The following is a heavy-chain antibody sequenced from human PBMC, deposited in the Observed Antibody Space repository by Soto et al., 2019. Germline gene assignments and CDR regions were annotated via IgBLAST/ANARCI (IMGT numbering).Heavy chain of an antibody. CDR1: GFTFSSYG. D-gene: IGHD2-2*01. CDR3: ARDWEYCISTSCYAEAYGMDV. J-gene: IGHJ6*02. CDR2: IWYDGSNK. Sequence: QVQLVESGGGVVQPGRSLRLSCAASGFTFSSYGMHWVRQAPGKGLEWVAVIWYDGSNKYYADSVKGRFTISRDNSKNALYLQMNSVRAEDTAVYYCARDWEYCISTSCYAEAYGMDVWGQGTTVTVSS. V-gene: IGHV3-33*01.